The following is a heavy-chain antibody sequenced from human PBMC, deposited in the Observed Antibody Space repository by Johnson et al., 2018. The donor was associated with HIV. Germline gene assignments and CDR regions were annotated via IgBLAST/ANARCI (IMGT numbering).Heavy chain of an antibody. CDR2: VWYDGSEK. CDR1: GFTFSSYG. CDR3: AREQWADAFDI. D-gene: IGHD6-19*01. J-gene: IGHJ3*02. V-gene: IGHV3-33*01. Sequence: VQLVESGGGVVQPGRSLRLSCAASGFTFSSYGMHWVRQAPGKGLEWVAGVWYDGSEKYYVDYVKGRFTISRDNAKNSLYLQMNSLRAEDTAVYYCAREQWADAFDIWGQGTMSPSLQ.